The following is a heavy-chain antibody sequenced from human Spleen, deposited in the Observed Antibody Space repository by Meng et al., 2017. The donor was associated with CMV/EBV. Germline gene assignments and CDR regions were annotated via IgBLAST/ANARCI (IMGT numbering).Heavy chain of an antibody. CDR3: ARDRGVDYDSSGYFWFDP. Sequence: SETLSLTCIVSGGSISSSSYYWGWIRQPPGKGLEWIGSIYYSGSTFYNPSLRSRVTISVDTSKNQFSLTLSSVTAADTAVYYCARDRGVDYDSSGYFWFDPWGQGTLVTVSS. CDR1: GGSISSSSYY. D-gene: IGHD3-22*01. J-gene: IGHJ5*02. CDR2: IYYSGST. V-gene: IGHV4-39*07.